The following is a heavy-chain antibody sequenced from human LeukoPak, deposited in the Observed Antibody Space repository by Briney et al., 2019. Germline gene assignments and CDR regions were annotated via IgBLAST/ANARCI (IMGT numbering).Heavy chain of an antibody. CDR2: ISSSSSYI. D-gene: IGHD3-9*01. CDR3: AKVAPYDIFLHYYYMDV. V-gene: IGHV3-21*04. Sequence: GGSLRLSCAASGFTFSSYSMNWVRQAPGKGLEWVSSISSSSSYIYYADSVKGRFTISRDNSKNTLYLQMNSLRAEDTAVYYCAKVAPYDIFLHYYYMDVWGKGTTVTISS. J-gene: IGHJ6*03. CDR1: GFTFSSYS.